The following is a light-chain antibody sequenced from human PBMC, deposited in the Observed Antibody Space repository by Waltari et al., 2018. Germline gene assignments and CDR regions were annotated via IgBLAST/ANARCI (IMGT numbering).Light chain of an antibody. CDR2: YDS. CDR3: QVWDYVQGV. V-gene: IGLV3-21*04. Sequence: SYVLTQPPSVSVAPGKTARITCGGTNIGRKSVHWYQQKAGQAPVLVIHYDSDRPTGIPERFSGSTSGNTATLTISRVEAGDEADYFCQVWDYVQGVFGGGTKLTVL. CDR1: NIGRKS. J-gene: IGLJ3*02.